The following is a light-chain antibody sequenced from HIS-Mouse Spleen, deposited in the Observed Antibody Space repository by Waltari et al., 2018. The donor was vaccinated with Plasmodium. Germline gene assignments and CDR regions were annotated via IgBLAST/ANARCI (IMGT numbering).Light chain of an antibody. CDR2: GAS. Sequence: EIVLTQSPGTLSLSPGERATLSCRASQSVSSSYLAWYQQKPGQAPRLLIYGASSRATGISVRFSGSGSGTDFTLTISRLEPEDFAVYYCQQYGSSGTFGQGTKVEIK. J-gene: IGKJ1*01. CDR3: QQYGSSGT. V-gene: IGKV3-20*01. CDR1: QSVSSSY.